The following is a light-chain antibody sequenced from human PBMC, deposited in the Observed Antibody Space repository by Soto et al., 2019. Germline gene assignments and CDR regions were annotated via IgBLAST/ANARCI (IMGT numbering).Light chain of an antibody. J-gene: IGKJ2*01. CDR1: QSISSW. Sequence: DIQMTQSPSTLSASVGDRVTITCRASQSISSWLAWYQQKPGTAPKHLIHDASSLESGVPSRFTGSESGTDCNRTSSSQLPDAVAPEYGQQYKSYPPFGQGTKLHIK. V-gene: IGKV1-5*01. CDR3: QQYKSYPP. CDR2: DAS.